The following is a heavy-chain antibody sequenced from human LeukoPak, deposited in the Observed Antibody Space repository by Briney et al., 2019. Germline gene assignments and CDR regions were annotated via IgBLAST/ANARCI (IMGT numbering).Heavy chain of an antibody. V-gene: IGHV1-69*13. CDR2: IIPIFGTA. J-gene: IGHJ4*02. D-gene: IGHD6-19*01. CDR3: ARAALFRYSSGWYYFDY. Sequence: SVTVSCKASGGTFSSYAISWVRQAPGQGLEWMGGIIPIFGTANYAQKFQGRVTITADESTGTAYMELSSLRSEDTAVYYCARAALFRYSSGWYYFDYWGQGTLVTVSS. CDR1: GGTFSSYA.